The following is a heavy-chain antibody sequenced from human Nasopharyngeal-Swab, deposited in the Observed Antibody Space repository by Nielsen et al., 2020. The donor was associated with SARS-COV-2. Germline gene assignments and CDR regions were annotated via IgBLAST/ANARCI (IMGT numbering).Heavy chain of an antibody. CDR1: GFTFSSYG. V-gene: IGHV3-30*18. Sequence: GESLKISCAASGFTFSSYGMHWVRQAPGKGLEWVAVISYDGSDKYYADSVKGRFTISRDNSKNTLYLQMNSLRPEDTAVYYCAKANQLFWFGEFRNDAFDIWGHGTVVTVSS. CDR2: ISYDGSDK. J-gene: IGHJ3*02. D-gene: IGHD3-10*01. CDR3: AKANQLFWFGEFRNDAFDI.